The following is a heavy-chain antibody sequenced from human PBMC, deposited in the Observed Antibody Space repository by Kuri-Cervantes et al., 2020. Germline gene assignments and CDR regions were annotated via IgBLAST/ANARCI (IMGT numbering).Heavy chain of an antibody. CDR2: IYYSGST. J-gene: IGHJ6*03. D-gene: IGHD6-19*01. Sequence: GSLRLSCTVSGGSISSHYWSWIRQPPGKGLEWIGYIYYSGSTNYNPSLKSRVTISVDTSKNQFSLKLSSVTAADTAVYYCARVMPGYSSGWDYYYYYMDVWGKGTTVTVSS. V-gene: IGHV4-59*11. CDR1: GGSISSHY. CDR3: ARVMPGYSSGWDYYYYYMDV.